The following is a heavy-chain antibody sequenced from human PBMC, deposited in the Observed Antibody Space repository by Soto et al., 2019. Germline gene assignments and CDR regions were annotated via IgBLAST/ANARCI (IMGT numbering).Heavy chain of an antibody. V-gene: IGHV3-48*03. CDR1: GFTFNSHE. CDR2: ISSSGGSI. J-gene: IGHJ5*02. Sequence: EVQLVESGGGLVQPGGSLRLSCAGSGFTFNSHEMTWVRQAPGKGLEWISSISSSGGSIYYADYVKGRFTVSRNNAKNSLYQYMSSMRAEDTVVYYCARSWGLYCSSSRCYSPWFDPWGRGTLVTVSS. CDR3: ARSWGLYCSSSRCYSPWFDP. D-gene: IGHD2-2*02.